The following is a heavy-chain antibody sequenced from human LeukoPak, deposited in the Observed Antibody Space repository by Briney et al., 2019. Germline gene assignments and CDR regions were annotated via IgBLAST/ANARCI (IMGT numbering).Heavy chain of an antibody. Sequence: PGGSLRLSCATSGFTFSHYGMHWVRQAPGKGLEWVAVIWSDGSNRYYGDPVKGRSTISRDNFQSTVYLQMNSLRAEDTAVYYCAKDAQRGFDYSNSLDNWGQGTLVTVSS. CDR3: AKDAQRGFDYSNSLDN. CDR1: GFTFSHYG. D-gene: IGHD4-11*01. J-gene: IGHJ4*02. CDR2: IWSDGSNR. V-gene: IGHV3-33*06.